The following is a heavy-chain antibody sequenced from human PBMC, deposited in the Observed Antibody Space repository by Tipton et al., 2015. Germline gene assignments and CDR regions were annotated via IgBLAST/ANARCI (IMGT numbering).Heavy chain of an antibody. D-gene: IGHD5-18*01. CDR1: GDSISSSNW. V-gene: IGHV4-4*02. CDR3: ARAGLCSYGTLCPFDS. Sequence: TLSLTCSVSGDSISSSNWWSWVRQPPGKGLEWIGEIHHGGSTNYNPSLKSRVTMSVDTSKNQFSLHLTSVTAADTAVYYCARAGLCSYGTLCPFDSWGQGTLVTVSS. J-gene: IGHJ4*02. CDR2: IHHGGST.